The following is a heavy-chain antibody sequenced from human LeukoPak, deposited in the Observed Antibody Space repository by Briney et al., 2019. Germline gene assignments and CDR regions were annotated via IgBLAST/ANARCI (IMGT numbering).Heavy chain of an antibody. D-gene: IGHD3-22*01. CDR3: ARNYYDSTGYLPGLFDY. CDR2: IYYSGST. CDR1: GASVCSVFYY. Sequence: SETLSLTCTVSGASVCSVFYYWSWVRQPPGRGLEWIGYIYYSGSTNYNPSLKSRVTILVDTSKNQFSLRLSSVTAADTAVYYCARNYYDSTGYLPGLFDYWGQGTLVTVSS. V-gene: IGHV4-61*01. J-gene: IGHJ4*02.